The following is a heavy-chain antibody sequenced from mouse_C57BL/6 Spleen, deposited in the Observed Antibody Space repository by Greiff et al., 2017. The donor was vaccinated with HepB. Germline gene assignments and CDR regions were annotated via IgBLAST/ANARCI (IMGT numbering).Heavy chain of an antibody. CDR3: ARDYYYGSSYWFAY. V-gene: IGHV1-55*01. CDR2: IYPGSGST. Sequence: QVHVKQPGAELVKPGASVKMSCKASGYTFTSYWITWVKQRPGQGLEWIGDIYPGSGSTNDNEKFKSKATLTVDTSSSTAYMQLSSLTSEDSAVYYCARDYYYGSSYWFAYWGEGPLVTVSA. J-gene: IGHJ3*01. D-gene: IGHD1-1*01. CDR1: GYTFTSYW.